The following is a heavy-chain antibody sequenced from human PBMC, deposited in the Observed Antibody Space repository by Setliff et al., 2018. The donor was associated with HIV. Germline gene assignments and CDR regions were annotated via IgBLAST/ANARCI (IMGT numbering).Heavy chain of an antibody. CDR3: ARDRIEVIAETPHDVFDI. Sequence: NPSETLSLTCAVSGDSVSGYYWSWIRQSAGRGLEWIGRVHSSATSNYNPSLKGQVAMSVDTAKNQFSLKLTSVSAADTAVYFCARDRIEVIAETPHDVFDIWGRGTMVTVSS. V-gene: IGHV4-4*07. CDR1: GDSVSGYY. D-gene: IGHD6-13*01. CDR2: VHSSATS. J-gene: IGHJ3*02.